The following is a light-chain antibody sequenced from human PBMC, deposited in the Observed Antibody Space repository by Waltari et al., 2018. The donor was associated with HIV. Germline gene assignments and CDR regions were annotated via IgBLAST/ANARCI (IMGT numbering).Light chain of an antibody. CDR2: DDD. V-gene: IGLV3-21*04. CDR3: QVWDSGSDHV. CDR1: NIGNRD. Sequence: SYVLTQPPSISVAPGKTAKITCGGNNIGNRDVHWYQQKPGQAPILVIFDDDHRPSGIPDRFSGSNADNTSTLTINRVEVGDEADYYCQVWDSGSDHVFGSGTTVTVL. J-gene: IGLJ1*01.